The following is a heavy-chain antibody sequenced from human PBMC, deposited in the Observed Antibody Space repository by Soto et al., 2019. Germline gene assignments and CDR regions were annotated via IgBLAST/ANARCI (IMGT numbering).Heavy chain of an antibody. CDR1: GGSISSGDYY. CDR3: ARVLGPAPHWFDP. CDR2: IYYSGST. J-gene: IGHJ5*02. V-gene: IGHV4-30-4*01. D-gene: IGHD3-3*02. Sequence: PSETLSLTCTVSGGSISSGDYYWSWIRQPPGKGLEWIGYIYYSGSTYYNPSLKSRVTISVDTSKNQFSLKLSSVTAADTAVYYCARVLGPAPHWFDPWGQGTLVTSPQ.